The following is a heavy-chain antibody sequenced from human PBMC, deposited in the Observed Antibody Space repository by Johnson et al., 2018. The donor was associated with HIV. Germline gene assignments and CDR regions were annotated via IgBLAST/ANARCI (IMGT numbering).Heavy chain of an antibody. CDR2: VWYDGSNE. CDR3: AKGGWERLAGAFDI. Sequence: QVQLVESGGGVVQPGRSLRLSCAASGFTFSNYGMHWVRQAPGKGLDWVAVVWYDGSNEYYADSVKGRFTISRDNSKKTLYVQMNSLRAEDTAAYYCAKGGWERLAGAFDIWGQGTKVTVSS. CDR1: GFTFSNYG. V-gene: IGHV3-33*06. D-gene: IGHD1-26*01. J-gene: IGHJ3*02.